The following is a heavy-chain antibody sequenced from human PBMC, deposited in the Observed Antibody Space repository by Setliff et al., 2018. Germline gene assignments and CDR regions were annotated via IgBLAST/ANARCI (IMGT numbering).Heavy chain of an antibody. CDR3: AREQWLDPPGYYYMDV. J-gene: IGHJ6*03. CDR1: GGSISGYY. Sequence: LSLPCTVSGGSISGYYWSWIRQPAGKGLEWIGHIYIGGSANYNPSLKSRVTMSIGTSKNQFSLKLNSVTAADMAVYYCAREQWLDPPGYYYMDVWAKGTTVTSP. V-gene: IGHV4-4*07. CDR2: IYIGGSA. D-gene: IGHD6-19*01.